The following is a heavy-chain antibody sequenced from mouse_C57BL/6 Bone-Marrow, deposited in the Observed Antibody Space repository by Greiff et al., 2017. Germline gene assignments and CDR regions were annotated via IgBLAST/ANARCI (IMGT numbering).Heavy chain of an antibody. CDR3: ARSLYYYGSSYLMDY. J-gene: IGHJ4*01. V-gene: IGHV1-76*01. D-gene: IGHD1-1*01. CDR2: IYPGSGNT. Sequence: QVQLQQSGAELVRPGASVKLSCKASGYTFTDYYINWVKQRPGQGLEWIARIYPGSGNTYYNEKFKGKATLTAEKSSSTAYMQLSSLTSEDSAVYFCARSLYYYGSSYLMDYWGQGTSVTVSS. CDR1: GYTFTDYY.